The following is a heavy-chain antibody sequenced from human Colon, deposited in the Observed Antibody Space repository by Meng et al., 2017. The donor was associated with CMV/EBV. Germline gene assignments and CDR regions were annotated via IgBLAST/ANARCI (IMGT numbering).Heavy chain of an antibody. Sequence: ASVKVSCKASGYTFTAYFLHWFRQAPGQGLEWMGWSNPKTGATKFAQTFQDRVTMTLDTSISTGYMELSRLTSDDTAIYYCVRDPAPVGKGVWFDSWGQGTLVTVS. CDR3: VRDPAPVGKGVWFDS. D-gene: IGHD6-13*01. V-gene: IGHV1-2*02. J-gene: IGHJ5*01. CDR1: GYTFTAYF. CDR2: SNPKTGAT.